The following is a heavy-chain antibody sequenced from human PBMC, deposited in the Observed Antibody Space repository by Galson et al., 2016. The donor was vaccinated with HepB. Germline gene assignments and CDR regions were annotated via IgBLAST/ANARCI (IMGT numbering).Heavy chain of an antibody. CDR1: GFTFNTYW. CDR3: ARGRYYAMDV. CDR2: INSDGSGT. V-gene: IGHV3-74*01. Sequence: SLRLSCAASGFTFNTYWMHWVRQAPGKGLVWVSRINSDGSGTTYADSVKGRFTISRDNAKNTLDLQMNSLRAEDTAVYYCARGRYYAMDVWGQETTVTVSS. J-gene: IGHJ6*02.